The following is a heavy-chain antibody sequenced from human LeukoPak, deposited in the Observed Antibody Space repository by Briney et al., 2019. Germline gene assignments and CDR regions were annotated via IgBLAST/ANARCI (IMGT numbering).Heavy chain of an antibody. V-gene: IGHV3-48*02. CDR1: GFTFSSYS. CDR2: VSSSGTTT. Sequence: GGSLRLSCAASGFTFSSYSVIWARQAPGKGLEWVSYVSSSGTTTYYADSVKGRFTISRDNGKNLVSLRMNSLRDEDTAVYYCARADRDGNKRFLDWGQGTLVTVSS. CDR3: ARADRDGNKRFLD. D-gene: IGHD5-24*01. J-gene: IGHJ4*02.